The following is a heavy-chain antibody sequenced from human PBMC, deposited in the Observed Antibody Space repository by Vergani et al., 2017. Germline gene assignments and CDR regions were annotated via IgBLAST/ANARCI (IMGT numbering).Heavy chain of an antibody. CDR1: GFTFSTYS. V-gene: IGHV3-21*01. J-gene: IGHJ6*03. D-gene: IGHD7-27*01. CDR2: ISSRSSHI. CDR3: ARAQSLGTPDIYYYYMDV. Sequence: EVHLVESGGGLVKPGGSLRLSCAASGFTFSTYSMNWVRQAPGKGLEWVSCISSRSSHIYYADSVKGRFTISRDNAKNSLYLQMNSLRAEDTAVYYCARAQSLGTPDIYYYYMDVWGKG.